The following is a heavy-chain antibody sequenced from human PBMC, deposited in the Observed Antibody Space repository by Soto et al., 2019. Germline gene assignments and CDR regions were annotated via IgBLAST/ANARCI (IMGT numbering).Heavy chain of an antibody. V-gene: IGHV4-30-4*01. CDR1: GDSISTVDYF. D-gene: IGHD2-15*01. CDR3: ARGRYCLTGRCFPNWFDS. Sequence: SETLSLTCSVSGDSISTVDYFWAWIRQPPGQALEYIGYIYKSTTTYYNPSFESRVAISLDTSKSQFTLNVTSVTAADTAVYFCARGRYCLTGRCFPNWFDSWGQGTLVTVSS. J-gene: IGHJ5*01. CDR2: IYKSTTT.